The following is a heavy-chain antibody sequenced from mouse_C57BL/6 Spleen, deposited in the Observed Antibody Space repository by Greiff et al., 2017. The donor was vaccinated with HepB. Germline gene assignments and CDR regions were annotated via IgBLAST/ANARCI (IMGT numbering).Heavy chain of an antibody. V-gene: IGHV2-5*01. CDR3: AKNWGSSYLYAMDY. CDR1: GFSLTSYG. Sequence: QVQLQQSGPGLVQPSQSLSITCTVSGFSLTSYGVHWVRQSPGKGLEWLGVIWRGGSTDYNAAFMSRLSITKDNSKSQVFFKMNSLQADDTAIYYCAKNWGSSYLYAMDYWGQGTSVTVSS. J-gene: IGHJ4*01. CDR2: IWRGGST. D-gene: IGHD1-1*01.